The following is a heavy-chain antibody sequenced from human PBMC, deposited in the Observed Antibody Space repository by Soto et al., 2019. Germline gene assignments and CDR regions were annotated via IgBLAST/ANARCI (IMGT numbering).Heavy chain of an antibody. D-gene: IGHD6-19*01. Sequence: PSETLSLTCAFYGGSFSGYYWSWIRQPPGKGLEWIGEINHSGSTNYNPSLKSRVTISVDTSKNQFSLKLSSVTAADTAVYYCARPAGYSSGWYNFWGQGTLVTFSS. CDR1: GGSFSGYY. V-gene: IGHV4-34*01. J-gene: IGHJ4*02. CDR3: ARPAGYSSGWYNF. CDR2: INHSGST.